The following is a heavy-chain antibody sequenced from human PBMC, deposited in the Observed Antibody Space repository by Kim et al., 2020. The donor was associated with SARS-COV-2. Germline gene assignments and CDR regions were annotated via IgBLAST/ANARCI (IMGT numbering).Heavy chain of an antibody. D-gene: IGHD6-13*01. V-gene: IGHV3-53*01. CDR2: IYDGGTT. Sequence: GGSLRLSCAASGFTVSGNYMNWVRQAPGKGLEWVSVIYDGGTTYYADSVQGRFIISRESSKNMLYLQMYSLGAEDTAVYYCAKQLGAFDLWGRGTMVTVSS. CDR1: GFTVSGNY. CDR3: AKQLGAFDL. J-gene: IGHJ3*01.